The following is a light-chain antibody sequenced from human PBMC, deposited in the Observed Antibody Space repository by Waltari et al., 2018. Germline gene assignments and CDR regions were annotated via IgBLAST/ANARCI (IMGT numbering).Light chain of an antibody. CDR2: HNR. Sequence: SYVLTQPPSVSVAPGQTTRITCGGDNIESKSVHWYQQKPGQAPVLLVYHNRDRPSLIPERFSGSNSGNTATLTITRVEAGDEAEYYCQVWHSISDHPGVFGTGTKVTVL. V-gene: IGLV3-21*02. CDR3: QVWHSISDHPGV. CDR1: NIESKS. J-gene: IGLJ1*01.